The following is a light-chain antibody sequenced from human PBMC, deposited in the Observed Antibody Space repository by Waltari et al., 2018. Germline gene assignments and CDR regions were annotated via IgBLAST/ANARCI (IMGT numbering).Light chain of an antibody. CDR3: QHYVRFPAT. Sequence: SFVAVKSGGTALAGSHLYGGHAPRRLIYGVSRRAAGFPDRFSGSGSGTDFSLTISRLGPEDFAVYYCQHYVRFPATFCQGTKVEI. V-gene: IGKV3-20*01. CDR1: KSGGTA. J-gene: IGKJ1*01. CDR2: GVS.